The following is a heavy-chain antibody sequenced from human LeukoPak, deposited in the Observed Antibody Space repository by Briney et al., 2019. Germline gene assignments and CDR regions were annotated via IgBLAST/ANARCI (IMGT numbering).Heavy chain of an antibody. D-gene: IGHD4-17*01. CDR2: MNPNSGNT. Sequence: ASVKVSCKASGYTFTSYDINWVRQATGQGLEWMGWMNPNSGNTGYAQKFQGRVTITRNTSISTAYMELSSLRSEDTAVYYCARWSFVYGDESHYYVDVWGKGTTVTISS. J-gene: IGHJ6*03. V-gene: IGHV1-8*03. CDR1: GYTFTSYD. CDR3: ARWSFVYGDESHYYVDV.